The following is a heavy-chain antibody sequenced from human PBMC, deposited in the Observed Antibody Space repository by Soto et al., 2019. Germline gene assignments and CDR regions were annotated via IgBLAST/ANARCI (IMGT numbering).Heavy chain of an antibody. CDR3: ASNLYYDSSGYYRSDAFDI. CDR2: IYHSGST. J-gene: IGHJ3*02. D-gene: IGHD3-22*01. CDR1: GGSISSGGYS. V-gene: IGHV4-30-2*01. Sequence: QLQLQESGSGLVKPSQTLSLTCAVSGGSISSGGYSWSWIRQPPGKGLEWIGYIYHSGSTYYNPSLKSRATISVDRSKNQFSLKLSSVTAADTAVYYCASNLYYDSSGYYRSDAFDIWGQGTMVTVSS.